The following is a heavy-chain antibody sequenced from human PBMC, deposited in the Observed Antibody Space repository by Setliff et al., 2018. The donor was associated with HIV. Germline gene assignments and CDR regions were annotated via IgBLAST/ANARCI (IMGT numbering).Heavy chain of an antibody. V-gene: IGHV1-8*02. D-gene: IGHD3-10*01. J-gene: IGHJ4*02. Sequence: ASVKVSCKASGYAFTNSDINWVRQATGQGLEWMGWMNPNSGNTGYAQKFQGRVIMTRDTSITTAYMELSSLRSDDTAVYYCARVREVDYYGSGSYYKGPGHFDYWGQGTLVTVSS. CDR1: GYAFTNSD. CDR3: ARVREVDYYGSGSYYKGPGHFDY. CDR2: MNPNSGNT.